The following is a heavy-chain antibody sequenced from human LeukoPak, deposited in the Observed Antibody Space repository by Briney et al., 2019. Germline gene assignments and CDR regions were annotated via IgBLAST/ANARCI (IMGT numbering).Heavy chain of an antibody. CDR2: IGMDSGNT. CDR1: GFTFSDYT. V-gene: IGHV3-48*01. CDR3: ARDYKYAFDN. Sequence: GGSLRLSCAASGFTFSDYTMHWVRQAPGKGLEWISFIGMDSGNTNYADSVKGRFTISGDKAKNSLYLQMNSLRIEDTAVYYCARDYKYAFDNWGQGTLVTVSS. J-gene: IGHJ4*02. D-gene: IGHD5-24*01.